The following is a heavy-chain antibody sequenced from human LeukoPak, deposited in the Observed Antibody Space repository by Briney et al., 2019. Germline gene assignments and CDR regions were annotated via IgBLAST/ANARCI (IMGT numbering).Heavy chain of an antibody. V-gene: IGHV3-30-3*01. J-gene: IGHJ4*02. Sequence: PGGSLRLSCAASGFTFSSYAMHWVRQAPGKGLEWVAVISYDGSNKYYADSVKGRFTISRDNSKNTLYLQMNSLRAEDTAVYYRASFDSVVPAAVGYYFDYWGQGTLVTVSS. CDR3: ASFDSVVPAAVGYYFDY. CDR1: GFTFSSYA. D-gene: IGHD2-2*01. CDR2: ISYDGSNK.